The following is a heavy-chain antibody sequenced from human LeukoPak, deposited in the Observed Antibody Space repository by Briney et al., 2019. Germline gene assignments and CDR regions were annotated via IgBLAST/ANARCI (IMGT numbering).Heavy chain of an antibody. CDR1: GFTFCSFA. J-gene: IGHJ4*02. V-gene: IGHV3-23*01. CDR2: ISVSGGST. D-gene: IGHD3-10*01. CDR3: AKDQDPHSYGSGSYAPFDY. Sequence: GGYLRLSCAASGFTFCSFAMGWVRQAPGKGLEWVSHISVSGGSTTYSGSVKGRFTISRDNSKNTLYLQINSLGADDTAVYYCAKDQDPHSYGSGSYAPFDYCGQGALGTVSS.